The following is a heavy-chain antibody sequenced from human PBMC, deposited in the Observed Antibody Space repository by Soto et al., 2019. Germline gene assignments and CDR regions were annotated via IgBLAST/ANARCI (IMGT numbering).Heavy chain of an antibody. D-gene: IGHD3-9*01. Sequence: ASVKFSCKASGYTFTGYYMHWVRQAPGQGLEWMGWINPNSGGTNYAQKFQGRVTMTRDTSFNLVYMEMSGLMSDDTAVYYCARDARGTRGFDEMDIWGQGTTVTVSS. V-gene: IGHV1-2*02. CDR1: GYTFTGYY. J-gene: IGHJ6*02. CDR3: ARDARGTRGFDEMDI. CDR2: INPNSGGT.